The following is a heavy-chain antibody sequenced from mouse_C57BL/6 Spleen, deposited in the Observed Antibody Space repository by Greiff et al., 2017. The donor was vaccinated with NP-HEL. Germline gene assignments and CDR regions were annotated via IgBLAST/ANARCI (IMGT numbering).Heavy chain of an antibody. D-gene: IGHD1-1*01. J-gene: IGHJ1*03. CDR3: ARSTVVPNWYFDV. CDR2: IYPGDGDT. Sequence: QVQLQQSGPELVKPGASVKISCKASGYAFSSSWMNWVKQRPGKGLEWIGRIYPGDGDTNYNGKFKGKATLTADKSSSTAYMQLSSLTSEDSAVYFCARSTVVPNWYFDVWGTGTTVTVSS. CDR1: GYAFSSSW. V-gene: IGHV1-82*01.